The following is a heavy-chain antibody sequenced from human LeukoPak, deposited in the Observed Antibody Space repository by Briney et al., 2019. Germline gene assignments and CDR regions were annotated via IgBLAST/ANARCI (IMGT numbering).Heavy chain of an antibody. CDR2: ISGYNGNT. CDR1: GYTFNSYG. J-gene: IGHJ5*02. D-gene: IGHD3-10*01. V-gene: IGHV1-18*04. Sequence: GASVKVSCKASGYTFNSYGISWVRQAPGQGLEWMGWISGYNGNTKNAQKFQGRVTMTTDTSTTTVYMEMRSLRSDDTAVYYCARDAREVLLWFGEFFPWGQGTLVTVSS. CDR3: ARDAREVLLWFGEFFP.